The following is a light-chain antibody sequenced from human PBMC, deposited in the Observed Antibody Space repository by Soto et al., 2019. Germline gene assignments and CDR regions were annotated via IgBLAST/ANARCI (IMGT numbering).Light chain of an antibody. CDR2: SAS. CDR3: QQGHNWPLT. V-gene: IGKV3-15*01. J-gene: IGKJ2*01. Sequence: EIVMPQSPATLSVSPGERATLSCRASQSISTELSWYQQKPGQPPRLLIYSASTSATGVLARFTGSGSGSEFTLTISGLQAEDFAVYYCQQGHNWPLTFGQGTRLEI. CDR1: QSISTE.